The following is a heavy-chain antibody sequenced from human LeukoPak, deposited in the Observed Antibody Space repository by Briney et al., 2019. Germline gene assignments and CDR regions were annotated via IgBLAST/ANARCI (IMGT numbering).Heavy chain of an antibody. CDR3: ARGLVNLPPGDY. CDR2: INHSGST. J-gene: IGHJ4*02. D-gene: IGHD5-24*01. Sequence: PSETLSLTCAVYGGSFSGYYWSWIRQPPGEGLEWIGEINHSGSTNYNPSLKSRVTISVDTSKKQFSLKLSSVTAADTAVYYCARGLVNLPPGDYWGQGSLVTVSS. CDR1: GGSFSGYY. V-gene: IGHV4-34*01.